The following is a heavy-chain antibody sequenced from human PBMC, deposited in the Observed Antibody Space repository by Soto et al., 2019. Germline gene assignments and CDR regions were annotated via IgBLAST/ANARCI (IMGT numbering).Heavy chain of an antibody. CDR1: GGSFSGYY. CDR3: ARHLTYCSAGSCYSDFPYYGMDV. CDR2: INHSGST. J-gene: IGHJ6*02. D-gene: IGHD2-15*01. V-gene: IGHV4-34*01. Sequence: PSETLSLTCAVYGGSFSGYYLSWIRQPPGKGLEWIGEINHSGSTNYNPSLKSRVTMSVDNSKRHFSLKLSSVTAADTAVYYCARHLTYCSAGSCYSDFPYYGMDVWGQGTTVTAS.